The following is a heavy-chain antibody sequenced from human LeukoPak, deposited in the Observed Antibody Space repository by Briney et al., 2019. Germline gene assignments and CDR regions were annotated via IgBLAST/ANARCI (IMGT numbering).Heavy chain of an antibody. J-gene: IGHJ5*02. CDR1: GYTFTCHG. CDR2: ISAYNGNT. V-gene: IGHV1-18*01. D-gene: IGHD4-17*01. Sequence: AAVTVTLKASGYTFTCHGISWVRQAPAQGLAWMGLISAYNGNTNYAQKLQGGVTMTTGSSTSTAYMELRSLRSDDTAVYYCARVHGDYVIIWFDPCGQGTLVTVSA. CDR3: ARVHGDYVIIWFDP.